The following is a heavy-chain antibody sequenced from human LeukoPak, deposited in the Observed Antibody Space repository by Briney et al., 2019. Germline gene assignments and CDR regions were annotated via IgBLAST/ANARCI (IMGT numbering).Heavy chain of an antibody. CDR3: ARDSGLHSSSWYPVRTYYYGMDV. J-gene: IGHJ6*02. Sequence: SETLSLTCSVSDGSINSYYWNWIRRPPGKGLEWIGYIYYNGNTNYSPSLKSRVTMSVDTSKNLFSLKVSSVTAADTAVYYCARDSGLHSSSWYPVRTYYYGMDVWGQGTTVTVSS. CDR1: DGSINSYY. D-gene: IGHD6-13*01. CDR2: IYYNGNT. V-gene: IGHV4-59*01.